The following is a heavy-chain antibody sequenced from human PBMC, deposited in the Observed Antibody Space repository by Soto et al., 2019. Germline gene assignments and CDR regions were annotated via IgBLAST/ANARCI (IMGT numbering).Heavy chain of an antibody. CDR3: ARDPGRYYYMAV. CDR2: IYYSGST. J-gene: IGHJ6*03. Sequence: QVQLQESGPGLVKPSQTLSLTCTVSGGSISSGGYYWSWIRQHPGKGLEWIGYIYYSGSTYYNPSLTSRVTIAVDTSKNQFSLKLSSVTAADTAVYHCARDPGRYYYMAVWGKGTTVTVSS. V-gene: IGHV4-31*03. CDR1: GGSISSGGYY.